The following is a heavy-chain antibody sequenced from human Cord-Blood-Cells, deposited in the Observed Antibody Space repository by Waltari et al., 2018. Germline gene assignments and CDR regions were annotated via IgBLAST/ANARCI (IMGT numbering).Heavy chain of an antibody. Sequence: QVQLVQSGAEVKKPGSSVPVSCKASGATFSTYAISWLRQAPAQGLEWVGGIIPIFGTANDAQKFQGRVTITADESTSTAYMELSSLRSEDTAVYYCARECGGDCYYYYYYGMDVWGQGTTVTVSS. CDR1: GATFSTYA. J-gene: IGHJ6*02. CDR2: IIPIFGTA. V-gene: IGHV1-69*01. CDR3: ARECGGDCYYYYYYGMDV. D-gene: IGHD2-21*02.